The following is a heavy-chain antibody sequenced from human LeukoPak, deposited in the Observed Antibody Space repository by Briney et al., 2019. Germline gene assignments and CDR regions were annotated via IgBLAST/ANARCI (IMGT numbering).Heavy chain of an antibody. CDR3: ARKFLWFGEQDAFDI. D-gene: IGHD3-10*01. CDR2: INHSGST. CDR1: GGSFSGYY. J-gene: IGHJ3*02. Sequence: KPSETLSLTCAVYGGSFSGYYWSWIRQPPGKGLEWIGEINHSGSTNYNPSLKSRVTISVDTSKNQFSLKLSSVTAADTAVYYCARKFLWFGEQDAFDIWGQGTMVTVSS. V-gene: IGHV4-34*01.